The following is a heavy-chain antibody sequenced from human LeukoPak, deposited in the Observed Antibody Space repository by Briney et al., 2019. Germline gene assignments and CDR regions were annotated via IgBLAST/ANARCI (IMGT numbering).Heavy chain of an antibody. CDR3: ATRGFNYGDLDY. D-gene: IGHD5-18*01. Sequence: PGRSLRLSCAASGFTFDSYGMHWVRQAPGPGQDRVAVIWCDGSNKYYADSVKGRFTISRDNSKSTLYLQMNSLRVDDTAVYYCATRGFNYGDLDYWGQGTLVSVSS. J-gene: IGHJ4*02. CDR1: GFTFDSYG. CDR2: IWCDGSNK. V-gene: IGHV3-33*01.